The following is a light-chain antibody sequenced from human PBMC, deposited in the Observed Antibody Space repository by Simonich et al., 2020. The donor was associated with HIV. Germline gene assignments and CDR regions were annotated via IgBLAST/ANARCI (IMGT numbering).Light chain of an antibody. CDR3: QQSYNTLLT. J-gene: IGKJ4*01. CDR1: QSITNY. CDR2: AAS. Sequence: DIQMTQSPSSLSASVGDRVTITCRASQSITNYLKWFQQKPGKDPRLLFYAASSLQSGVPSRFSGSGSGTDFTLSISSLQPEDFATYYCQQSYNTLLTFGGGTKVEIK. V-gene: IGKV1-39*01.